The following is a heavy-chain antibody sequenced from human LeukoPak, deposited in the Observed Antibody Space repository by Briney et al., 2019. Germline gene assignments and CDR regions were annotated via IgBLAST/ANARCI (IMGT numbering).Heavy chain of an antibody. CDR1: GFTFSSYE. D-gene: IGHD6-13*01. CDR3: ARVKQLVLRYMDV. J-gene: IGHJ6*03. Sequence: GGSLRLSCVASGFTFSSYEMNWVRQAPGKGLERVSYISSRGFIMYYADSVEGRFTISRDNAKNSLYLQMNSLRAEDTAVYYCARVKQLVLRYMDVWGKGTTVTISS. CDR2: ISSRGFIM. V-gene: IGHV3-48*03.